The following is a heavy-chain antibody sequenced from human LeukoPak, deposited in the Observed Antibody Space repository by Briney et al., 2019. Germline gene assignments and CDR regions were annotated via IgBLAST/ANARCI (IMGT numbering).Heavy chain of an antibody. CDR3: ARGRYYYGSGSLCNWFDP. J-gene: IGHJ5*02. D-gene: IGHD3-10*01. CDR2: INHSGST. CDR1: GGSFSGYY. V-gene: IGHV4-34*01. Sequence: PSETLSLTCAVYGGSFSGYYWSWIRQPPGKGLEWIGEINHSGSTSYNPSLKSRVTISVDTSKNQFSLKLSSVTAADTAVYYCARGRYYYGSGSLCNWFDPWGQGTLVTVSS.